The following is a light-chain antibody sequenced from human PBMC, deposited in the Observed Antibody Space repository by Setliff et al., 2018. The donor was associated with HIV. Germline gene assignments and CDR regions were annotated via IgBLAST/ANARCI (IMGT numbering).Light chain of an antibody. V-gene: IGLV2-14*03. Sequence: LTQPASVSGSPGQSITISCTGSSNDIGGYNYVSWYQQHPGKAPKLIIYDVSSRPSGVSNRFSGSKSGNTASLTISGLQAEDETDYYCSSYTSSHTYVFGTGTKVTVL. CDR2: DVS. CDR3: SSYTSSHTYV. CDR1: SNDIGGYNY. J-gene: IGLJ1*01.